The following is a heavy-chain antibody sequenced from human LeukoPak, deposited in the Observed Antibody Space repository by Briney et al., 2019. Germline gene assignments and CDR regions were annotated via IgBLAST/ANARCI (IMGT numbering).Heavy chain of an antibody. D-gene: IGHD2-15*01. Sequence: ASVKVSCKASGGTFSSYAISWVRQAPGQGLEWMGRIIPILGIANYAQKFQGRATITADKSTSTAYMELSSLRSEDTAVYYCARMAGYCSGGSCYLGYFDYWGQGTLVTVSS. J-gene: IGHJ4*02. CDR3: ARMAGYCSGGSCYLGYFDY. CDR2: IIPILGIA. CDR1: GGTFSSYA. V-gene: IGHV1-69*04.